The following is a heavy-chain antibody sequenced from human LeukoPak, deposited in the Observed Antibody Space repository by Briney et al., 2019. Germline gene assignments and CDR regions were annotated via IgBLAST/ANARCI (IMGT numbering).Heavy chain of an antibody. Sequence: TSETLSLTCTVSGVSISNYYWSWIRQPPGKGLEWIGYIYYSGSTNYNPSLQSRATISVDLSKSQFSLRLSSVTAADTAVYYCARDYFGSGFFDYWGQGILVTVSS. CDR3: ARDYFGSGFFDY. CDR2: IYYSGST. D-gene: IGHD3-10*01. CDR1: GVSISNYY. J-gene: IGHJ4*02. V-gene: IGHV4-59*01.